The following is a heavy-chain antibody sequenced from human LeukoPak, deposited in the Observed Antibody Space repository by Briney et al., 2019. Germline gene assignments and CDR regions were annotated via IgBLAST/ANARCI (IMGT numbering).Heavy chain of an antibody. V-gene: IGHV3-30*04. J-gene: IGHJ4*02. D-gene: IGHD6-13*01. CDR1: GFTFSSYA. CDR3: ARELKSSSWYALCCPGY. Sequence: GRSLRLSCAASGFTFSSYAMHWVRQAPGKGLEWVAVISYDGSNKYYADSVKGRFTISRDNSKNTLYLQMNSLRAEDTAVYYCARELKSSSWYALCCPGYWGQGTLVTVSS. CDR2: ISYDGSNK.